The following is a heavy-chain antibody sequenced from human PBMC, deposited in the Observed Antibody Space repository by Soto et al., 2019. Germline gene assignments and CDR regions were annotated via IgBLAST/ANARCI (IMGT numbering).Heavy chain of an antibody. V-gene: IGHV4-59*12. D-gene: IGHD5-12*01. Sequence: QVQLQESGPGLVRPSETLSLTCTVSGGSIRGYYWSWIRQPPGKGLEWIGYISYSGSTNYNPSLKSRVTIKGNPSTDLLALMLGSVTGAETAVYYCAREGGVATPIGLDVWGQGPTVTVSS. CDR1: GGSIRGYY. CDR2: ISYSGST. CDR3: AREGGVATPIGLDV. J-gene: IGHJ6*02.